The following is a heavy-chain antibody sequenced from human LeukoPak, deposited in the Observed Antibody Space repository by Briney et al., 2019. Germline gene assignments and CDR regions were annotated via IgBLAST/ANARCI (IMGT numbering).Heavy chain of an antibody. J-gene: IGHJ4*02. D-gene: IGHD6-19*01. V-gene: IGHV3-30*04. Sequence: PGGSLRLSCAASGLTFSSYAMHWVRQAPGKGLEWVAVISYDGSNKYYADSVKGRFTISRDNSKNTLYLQMNSLRAEDTAVYYCARSIGYSSGWYDYWGQGILVTVSS. CDR1: GLTFSSYA. CDR2: ISYDGSNK. CDR3: ARSIGYSSGWYDY.